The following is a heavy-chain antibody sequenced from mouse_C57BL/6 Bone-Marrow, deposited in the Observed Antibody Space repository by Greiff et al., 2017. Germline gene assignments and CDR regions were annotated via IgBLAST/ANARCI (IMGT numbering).Heavy chain of an antibody. CDR3: ARDPWFAY. CDR2: ISDGGSYT. J-gene: IGHJ3*01. CDR1: GFTFSSYA. V-gene: IGHV5-4*01. Sequence: EVKLEESGEGLVKPGGSLKLSCAASGFTFSSYAMSWVRQTPEKRLEWVATISDGGSYTYYPNNVKGRFTISRDNAKNNLYLQMSHLKSEDTAMYYCARDPWFAYWGQGTLVTVSA.